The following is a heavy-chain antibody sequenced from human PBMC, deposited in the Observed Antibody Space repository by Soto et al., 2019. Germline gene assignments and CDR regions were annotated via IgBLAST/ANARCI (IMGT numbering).Heavy chain of an antibody. J-gene: IGHJ4*02. CDR2: VYYSGST. CDR3: ARTTAVPNTLRSRYFFDY. V-gene: IGHV4-61*01. CDR1: GGSVSNKTYY. Sequence: SETLSLTCSVSGGSVSNKTYYWSWIRQPPGKRLEWIGYVYYSGSTNYNPSLKSRVTISVDLSTNQFSLRLSSVTPADTALYYCARTTAVPNTLRSRYFFDYWGQGTLVTFSS. D-gene: IGHD4-17*01.